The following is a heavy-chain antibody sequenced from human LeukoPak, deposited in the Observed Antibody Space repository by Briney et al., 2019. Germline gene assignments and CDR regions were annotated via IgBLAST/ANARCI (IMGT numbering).Heavy chain of an antibody. V-gene: IGHV4-4*07. Sequence: SETLSLTCAVSGGSISSYYWSWIRQPAGKGLEWIGRIYTSGSTNYNPSLKSRVTMSVDTSKNQFSLKLSSVTAADTAVYYCARDQYYYDSSGSRLLDYWGQGTLVTVSS. D-gene: IGHD3-22*01. CDR3: ARDQYYYDSSGSRLLDY. CDR1: GGSISSYY. CDR2: IYTSGST. J-gene: IGHJ4*02.